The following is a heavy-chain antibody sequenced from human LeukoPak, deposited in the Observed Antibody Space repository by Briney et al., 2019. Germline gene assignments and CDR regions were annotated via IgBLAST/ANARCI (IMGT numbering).Heavy chain of an antibody. CDR1: GYTFTSYE. D-gene: IGHD6-19*01. V-gene: IGHV1-8*01. Sequence: ASVKVSCKASGYTFTSYEIIWVRQATGQGLEWMGWMNPNSGNTGFVEKFQGRVTITRNTSIATAYMELSSLRFEDTAVYYCARLASEWLAPIDYWGQGTLVTVSS. CDR2: MNPNSGNT. CDR3: ARLASEWLAPIDY. J-gene: IGHJ4*02.